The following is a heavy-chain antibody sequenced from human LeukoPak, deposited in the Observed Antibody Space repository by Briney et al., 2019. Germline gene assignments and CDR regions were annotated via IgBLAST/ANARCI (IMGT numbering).Heavy chain of an antibody. CDR1: GGSISSSSYY. J-gene: IGHJ4*02. V-gene: IGHV4-39*01. D-gene: IGHD3-22*01. CDR2: IYYSGST. Sequence: SETLSLTCTVSGGSISSSSYYWGWIRQPPGKGLEWIGSIYYSGSTYYNPSLKSRVTISVDTSKNQFSLKLSSVTAADTAVYYCAKVSDSSYYYWQPHFNYWGQGTLVTVSS. CDR3: AKVSDSSYYYWQPHFNY.